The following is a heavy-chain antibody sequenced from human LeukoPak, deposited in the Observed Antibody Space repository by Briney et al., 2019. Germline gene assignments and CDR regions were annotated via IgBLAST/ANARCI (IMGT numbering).Heavy chain of an antibody. CDR3: ARDLYGAHSPGY. Sequence: GGSLRLSCAASGFTFSSYGMHWVRQAPGKGLEWVAVIWYDGSNKYYADSVKGRFTISRDNSKNTLYLQMNSLRAEDTAVYYCARDLYGAHSPGYWGQGTLVTVSS. J-gene: IGHJ4*02. CDR1: GFTFSSYG. CDR2: IWYDGSNK. V-gene: IGHV3-33*01. D-gene: IGHD4-17*01.